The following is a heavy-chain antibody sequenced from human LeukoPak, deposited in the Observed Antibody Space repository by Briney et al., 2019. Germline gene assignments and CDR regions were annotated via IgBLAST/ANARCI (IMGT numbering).Heavy chain of an antibody. D-gene: IGHD6-13*01. J-gene: IGHJ3*02. CDR3: AKVRLPLSSWDDVFES. Sequence: QSGGSLRLSCAASGFKFASFGMHWVRQAPGKGLEWVASVRFDGNNKYYADSVKGRFTISRDNSKNTLYLQMDSLRREDTSIYYCAKVRLPLSSWDDVFESWGQGTMVTVSS. CDR2: VRFDGNNK. CDR1: GFKFASFG. V-gene: IGHV3-30*02.